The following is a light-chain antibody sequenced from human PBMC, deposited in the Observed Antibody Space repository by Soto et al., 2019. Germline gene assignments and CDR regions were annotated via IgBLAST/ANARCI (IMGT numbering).Light chain of an antibody. CDR3: HQYVTSPLP. CDR1: QSLNSNY. V-gene: IGKV3-20*01. CDR2: RAS. Sequence: EIVLTQSPGTLSLSPGERVTLSCRASQSLNSNYLAWYQQKPGQAPRLLIYRASLRATGIPDKFSASGSGTDFTLTIRRLEPEDFAVYFCHQYVTSPLPFGQGTTLEIK. J-gene: IGKJ2*01.